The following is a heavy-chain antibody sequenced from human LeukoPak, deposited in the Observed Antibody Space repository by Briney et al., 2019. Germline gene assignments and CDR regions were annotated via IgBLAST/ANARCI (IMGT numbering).Heavy chain of an antibody. CDR3: AKDIFPTYYDFWSGSHYNWFDP. D-gene: IGHD3-3*01. CDR2: ISWNSGSI. V-gene: IGHV3-9*01. CDR1: GFTFDDYA. Sequence: GGSLRLSCAASGFTFDDYAMHWVRQAPGKGLEWVSGISWNSGSIGYADSVKGRFTISRDNAKNSLYLQMNSLRAEDTALYYCAKDIFPTYYDFWSGSHYNWFDPWGQGTLVTVSS. J-gene: IGHJ5*02.